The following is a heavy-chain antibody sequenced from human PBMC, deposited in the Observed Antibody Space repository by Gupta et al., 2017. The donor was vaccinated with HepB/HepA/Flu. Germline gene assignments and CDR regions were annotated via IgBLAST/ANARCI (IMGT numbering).Heavy chain of an antibody. J-gene: IGHJ4*02. CDR2: TYSGGNT. Sequence: VQLVESGGGLVQPGGSLRLSCVASGSSVSVNYMTWVRQAPGKGLDWVSITYSGGNTDYADSVKGRFTISRDNSKNTLYLQMNSLRAEDTAVYYCARDGGSGWSPAFFDHWGQGTLVTVSS. CDR3: ARDGGSGWSPAFFDH. D-gene: IGHD6-19*01. V-gene: IGHV3-66*01. CDR1: GSSVSVNY.